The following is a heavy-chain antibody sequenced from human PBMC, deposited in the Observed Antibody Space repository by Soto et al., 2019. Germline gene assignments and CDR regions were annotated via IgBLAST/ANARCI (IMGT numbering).Heavy chain of an antibody. CDR1: EYTFTSYD. Sequence: ASVKVSCKASEYTFTSYDINWVRQATGQGLEWMGWMNPNSGNTGYAQKFQGRVTMTRNTSISTAYMELSSLRSEDTAVYYCARRGSSSVVTAITWAYYYYGMDVWGQGTTVTVSS. CDR3: ARRGSSSVVTAITWAYYYYGMDV. V-gene: IGHV1-8*01. D-gene: IGHD2-21*02. J-gene: IGHJ6*02. CDR2: MNPNSGNT.